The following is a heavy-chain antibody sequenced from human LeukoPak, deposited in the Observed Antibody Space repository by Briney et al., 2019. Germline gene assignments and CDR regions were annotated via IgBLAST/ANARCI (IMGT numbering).Heavy chain of an antibody. D-gene: IGHD6-19*01. V-gene: IGHV3-11*01. J-gene: IGHJ4*02. CDR3: AKSPAIAVPGIVFDY. CDR2: ISSSGSTI. CDR1: GFTFSDYY. Sequence: GGSLRLSCAASGFTFSDYYMSWIRQAPGKGLEWVSYISSSGSTIYYADPVKGRFTISRDNSKNTLYLQMNSLRAEDTAFYYCAKSPAIAVPGIVFDYWGQGTLVTASS.